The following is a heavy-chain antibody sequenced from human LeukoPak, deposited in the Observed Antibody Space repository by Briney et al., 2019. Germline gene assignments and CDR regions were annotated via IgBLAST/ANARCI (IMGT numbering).Heavy chain of an antibody. D-gene: IGHD6-13*01. J-gene: IGHJ4*02. CDR2: IYYSGST. CDR3: ASYIAALDY. Sequence: SETLSLTCTVSGGSISSYYWSWIRHPPGKGLEWIGYIYYSGSTNYNPSLKRRVTISVGTSKNQFSLKLSSVTAADTAVYYCASYIAALDYWGQGTLVTVSS. CDR1: GGSISSYY. V-gene: IGHV4-59*01.